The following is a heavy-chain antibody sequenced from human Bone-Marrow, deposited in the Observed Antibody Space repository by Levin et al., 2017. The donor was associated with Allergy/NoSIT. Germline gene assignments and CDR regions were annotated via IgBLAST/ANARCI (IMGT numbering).Heavy chain of an antibody. Sequence: PSETLSLTCVISGASVSSNGVAWNWIRQSPSRGLEWLGRTYYESKWYHDYAASVKSRLTVDPDTSQNQFSLRLNSVTPEDTAVYYCARGRASAFDIWGQGTVVTVSS. J-gene: IGHJ3*02. CDR1: GASVSSNGVA. CDR2: TYYESKWYH. V-gene: IGHV6-1*01. D-gene: IGHD3-10*01. CDR3: ARGRASAFDI.